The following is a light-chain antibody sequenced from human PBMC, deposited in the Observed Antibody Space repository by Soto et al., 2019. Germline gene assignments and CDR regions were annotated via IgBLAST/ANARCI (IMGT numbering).Light chain of an antibody. CDR2: DAS. Sequence: DIPITQSPFTLPASVGDRVTITFRASQSISNWLAWHQQKPGKAPNLLISDASSLERGVPSRFSGSGSGTEFTLTIRSLQPDDFAAYYCQQYNGYSRTFGQGTKVDIK. J-gene: IGKJ1*01. V-gene: IGKV1-5*01. CDR1: QSISNW. CDR3: QQYNGYSRT.